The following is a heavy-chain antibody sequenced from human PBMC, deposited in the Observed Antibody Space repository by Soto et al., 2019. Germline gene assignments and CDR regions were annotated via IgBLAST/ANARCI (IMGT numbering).Heavy chain of an antibody. CDR3: AKDRTVASRNFDS. J-gene: IGHJ4*02. V-gene: IGHV3-23*01. CDR2: ISGSVGST. Sequence: GGSLRLSCAASGFTFSDHGMHWVRQAPGKGLEWVSSISGSVGSTFYADSVKGRFTISRDNSMNTLYLQMNSLRAEDTAVYYCAKDRTVASRNFDSWGQGALVTVSS. D-gene: IGHD6-6*01. CDR1: GFTFSDHG.